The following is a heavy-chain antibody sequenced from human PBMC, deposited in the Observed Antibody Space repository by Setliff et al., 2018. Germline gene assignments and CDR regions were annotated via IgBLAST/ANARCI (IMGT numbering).Heavy chain of an antibody. CDR3: AIGGGYCDFFDCFPFDN. J-gene: IGHJ4*02. Sequence: SETLSLTCTVSDDSISSRHYYWSWIRQPAGKGLEWLGQIYTNWSTNYNPSLKGRATLSIDASKRQFSLELSSVTAADTALYYCAIGGGYCDFFDCFPFDNWGQGFLVTVSS. CDR1: DDSISSRHYY. D-gene: IGHD3-16*01. V-gene: IGHV4-61*09. CDR2: IYTNWST.